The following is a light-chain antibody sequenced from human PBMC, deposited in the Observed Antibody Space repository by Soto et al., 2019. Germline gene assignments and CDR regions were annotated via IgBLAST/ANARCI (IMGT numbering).Light chain of an antibody. Sequence: QSVLTQPRSVSGSPGQSVTISCTGTSSDVGGYNYVSWYQQHPGKAPKLMIYDVSKRPSGVPDRFSGSKSGNPASLTISGLQAEDEADYYCCSYAGSYSVFGGGTKLTVL. J-gene: IGLJ2*01. CDR3: CSYAGSYSV. CDR2: DVS. CDR1: SSDVGGYNY. V-gene: IGLV2-11*01.